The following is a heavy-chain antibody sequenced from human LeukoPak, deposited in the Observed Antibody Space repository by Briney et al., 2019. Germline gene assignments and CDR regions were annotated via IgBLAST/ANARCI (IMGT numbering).Heavy chain of an antibody. D-gene: IGHD6-19*01. J-gene: IGHJ5*02. V-gene: IGHV3-21*01. CDR3: ARVVAVAALTP. CDR2: ISSSSNYI. CDR1: GFTFSTYA. Sequence: AGGSLRLSCAASGFTFSTYAMHWVRQAPGKGLEWVSSISSSSNYIYYADSAKGRFTISRDNAKNSMYLQMNSLRAEDTAVYYCARVVAVAALTPWGQGTLVTVSS.